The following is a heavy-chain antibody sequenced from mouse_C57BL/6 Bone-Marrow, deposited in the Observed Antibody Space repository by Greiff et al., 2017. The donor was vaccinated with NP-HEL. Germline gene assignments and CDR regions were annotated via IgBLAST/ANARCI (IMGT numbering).Heavy chain of an antibody. D-gene: IGHD2-4*01. Sequence: VHVKQSGAELVRPGASVKLSCTASGFNIKDDYMHWVKQRPEQGLEWIGWIDPENGDTEYASKFQGKATITADTSSNTAYLQLSSLTSEDTAVYYCTTWDYYWYFDVWGTGTTVTVSS. CDR2: IDPENGDT. CDR3: TTWDYYWYFDV. V-gene: IGHV14-4*01. J-gene: IGHJ1*03. CDR1: GFNIKDDY.